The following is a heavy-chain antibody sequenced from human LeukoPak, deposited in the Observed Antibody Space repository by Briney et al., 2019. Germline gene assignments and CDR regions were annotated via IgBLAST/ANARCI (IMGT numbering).Heavy chain of an antibody. D-gene: IGHD3-3*01. V-gene: IGHV1-2*02. CDR3: ARADYDLWSGYYDY. J-gene: IGHJ4*02. Sequence: GASVKVSCKASGYTFTGYYMHWVRQAPGQGLERMGWINPNSGGTNYAQKFQGRVTMTRDTSISTAYMELSRLRSDDTAVYYCARADYDLWSGYYDYWGQGTLVTVSS. CDR1: GYTFTGYY. CDR2: INPNSGGT.